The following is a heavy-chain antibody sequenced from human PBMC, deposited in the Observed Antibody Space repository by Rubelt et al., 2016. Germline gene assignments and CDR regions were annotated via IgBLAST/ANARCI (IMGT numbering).Heavy chain of an antibody. CDR1: GYTFTSYG. V-gene: IGHV1-18*01. CDR3: ARDPLPVRGVIMTPTH. D-gene: IGHD3-10*01. CDR2: ISAYNGNT. J-gene: IGHJ4*02. Sequence: QVQLVQSGAEVKKPGASVKVSCKASGYTFTSYGISWVRQAPGQGLEWMGWISAYNGNTNYAQKFQGRVTMTTDTSTGTAYMGLRSLRSDDTAVYYCARDPLPVRGVIMTPTHWGQGTLVTVSS.